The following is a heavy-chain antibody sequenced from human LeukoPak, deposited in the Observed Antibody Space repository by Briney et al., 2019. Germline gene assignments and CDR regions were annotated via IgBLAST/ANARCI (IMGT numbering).Heavy chain of an antibody. D-gene: IGHD3-3*01. J-gene: IGHJ4*02. CDR2: ISGSGGST. CDR3: AKAKYYDFWSGPLFDY. V-gene: IGHV3-23*01. Sequence: PGGSLRLSCAASGFTFSSYAMSWVRQAPGKGLEWVSAISGSGGSTYYADSVKGRFTISRDNSKNTLYLQMNSLRAEDTAVYYCAKAKYYDFWSGPLFDYWGQGTLVTVSS. CDR1: GFTFSSYA.